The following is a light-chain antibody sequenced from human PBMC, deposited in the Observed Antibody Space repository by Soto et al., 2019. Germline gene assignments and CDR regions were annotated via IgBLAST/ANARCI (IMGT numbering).Light chain of an antibody. CDR3: QQRNIWPPVT. J-gene: IGKJ5*01. CDR1: QSVSSSD. Sequence: EVVLTQSPGTLSLSPGERATLSCRASQSVSSSDLAWYQQKPGQAPRLLLYGASSRATGISDRFSGSGSGSGTDFTLTISSLEPEDFAVYYCQQRNIWPPVTFGQGTRLEI. CDR2: GAS. V-gene: IGKV3D-20*02.